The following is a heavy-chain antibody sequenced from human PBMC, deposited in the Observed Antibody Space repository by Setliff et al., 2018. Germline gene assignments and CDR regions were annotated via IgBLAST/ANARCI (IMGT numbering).Heavy chain of an antibody. J-gene: IGHJ2*01. CDR3: ARTSTGRYFDL. V-gene: IGHV4-38-2*01. D-gene: IGHD2-2*01. CDR2: VYYSGTT. CDR1: DFSVPTVYY. Sequence: PSETLSLTCAVSDFSVPTVYYWGWIRQPPGKGLEWIASVYYSGTTYYNPSLESRVTMSVDTSKSHFSLNLYSVTAADTAVYFCARTSTGRYFDLWVPELSWSPSPQ.